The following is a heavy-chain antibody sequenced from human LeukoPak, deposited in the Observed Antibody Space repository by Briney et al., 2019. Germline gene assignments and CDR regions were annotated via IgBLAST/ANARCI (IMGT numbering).Heavy chain of an antibody. CDR2: INPNSGGT. Sequence: ASVKVSCKASGYTSTGYYMHWVRQAPGQGLEWMGWINPNSGGTNYAQKFQGRVTMTRDTSISTAYMELSRLRSDDTAVYYRARLPYDYVWGSYRFDDDYWGQGTLVTVSS. J-gene: IGHJ4*02. V-gene: IGHV1-2*02. CDR3: ARLPYDYVWGSYRFDDDY. CDR1: GYTSTGYY. D-gene: IGHD3-16*02.